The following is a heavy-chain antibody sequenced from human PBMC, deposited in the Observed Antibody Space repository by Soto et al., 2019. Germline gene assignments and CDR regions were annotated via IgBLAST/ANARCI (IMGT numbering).Heavy chain of an antibody. CDR1: GYTFTSYD. Sequence: SVKVSCKASGYTFTSYDINWVRQAPGQGLEWMGGIIPIFGTANYAQKFQGRVTITADESTSTAYMELSSLRSEDTAVYYCARDTNYGYSSGWYADYGMDVWGQGTTVTVSS. CDR3: ARDTNYGYSSGWYADYGMDV. D-gene: IGHD6-19*01. V-gene: IGHV1-69*13. CDR2: IIPIFGTA. J-gene: IGHJ6*02.